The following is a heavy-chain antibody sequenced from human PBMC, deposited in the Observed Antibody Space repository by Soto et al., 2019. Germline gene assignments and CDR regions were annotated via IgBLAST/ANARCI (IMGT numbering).Heavy chain of an antibody. D-gene: IGHD6-13*01. CDR1: GDSVSSNSAA. V-gene: IGHV6-1*01. CDR3: ARGSIAAALPGINWFDP. CDR2: TYYRSKWYN. Sequence: PSQTLSLTCAISGDSVSSNSAAWNWIRQSPSRGLEWLGRTYYRSKWYNDYAVSVKSRITINPGTSKNQFSLQLNSVTPEDTAVYYCARGSIAAALPGINWFDPWGQGTLVTVSS. J-gene: IGHJ5*02.